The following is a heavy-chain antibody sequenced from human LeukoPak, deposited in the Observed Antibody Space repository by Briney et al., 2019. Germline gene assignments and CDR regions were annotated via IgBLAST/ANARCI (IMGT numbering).Heavy chain of an antibody. J-gene: IGHJ3*02. Sequence: GGSLRLSCAASGFTFSSYGLHWVRQAPGKGLEWVAVISYDGSNKHYADSVKGRFTVSRDNSKNTLYLQMNSLRAEDTAVYYCAGETVTIRGTDGFDSGGQGTMVTV. V-gene: IGHV3-30*03. CDR2: ISYDGSNK. D-gene: IGHD4-17*01. CDR3: AGETVTIRGTDGFDS. CDR1: GFTFSSYG.